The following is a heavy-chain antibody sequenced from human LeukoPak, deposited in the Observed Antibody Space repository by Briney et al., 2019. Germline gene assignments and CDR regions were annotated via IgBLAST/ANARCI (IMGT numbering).Heavy chain of an antibody. D-gene: IGHD2-2*01. Sequence: QSGGSLRLSCAASEFTISSYAMSWVRQAPGKGLEWVSAISGSGGSTYYADSVKGRFTISRDNSKNTLYLQMNSLRAEDTAVYYCAKAWPYCSSTSCYQANYYGMDVWGQATTVTVSS. V-gene: IGHV3-23*01. J-gene: IGHJ6*02. CDR3: AKAWPYCSSTSCYQANYYGMDV. CDR2: ISGSGGST. CDR1: EFTISSYA.